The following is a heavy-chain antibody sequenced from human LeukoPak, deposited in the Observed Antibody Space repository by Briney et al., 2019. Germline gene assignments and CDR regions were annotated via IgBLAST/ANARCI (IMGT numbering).Heavy chain of an antibody. D-gene: IGHD2-15*01. Sequence: PSETLSLTCTVSGGSISSYYWSWIRQPAGKGLEWIGRIYTSGSTNYNPSLKSRVTMSVDTSKNQFSLKLSSVTAADTAVYYCAREWGYCSGGSCYNRLDYWGQGTLVTVSS. CDR2: IYTSGST. CDR3: AREWGYCSGGSCYNRLDY. V-gene: IGHV4-4*07. J-gene: IGHJ4*02. CDR1: GGSISSYY.